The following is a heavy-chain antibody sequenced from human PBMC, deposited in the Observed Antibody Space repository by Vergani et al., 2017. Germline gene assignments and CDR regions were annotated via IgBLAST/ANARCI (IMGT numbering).Heavy chain of an antibody. CDR2: IIPIFGTA. CDR3: AREQCSGGSCYSFRVGAFDI. D-gene: IGHD2-15*01. CDR1: GGTFSSYA. J-gene: IGHJ3*02. V-gene: IGHV1-69*12. Sequence: QVQLVQSGAEVKKPGSSVKVSCKASGGTFSSYAISWVRQAPGQGLEWMGGIIPIFGTANYAQKFQGRVTITADESTSTAYMELSSLRSEDTAVYYCAREQCSGGSCYSFRVGAFDIWGQGTMVTVSS.